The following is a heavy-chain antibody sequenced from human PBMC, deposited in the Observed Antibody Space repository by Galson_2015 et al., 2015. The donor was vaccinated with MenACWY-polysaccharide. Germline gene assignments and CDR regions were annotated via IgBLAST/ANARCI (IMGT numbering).Heavy chain of an antibody. D-gene: IGHD4-11*01. CDR2: FDPEDGET. CDR1: GYTLTELS. Sequence: SVKVSCKVSGYTLTELSMHWVRQAPGKGLEWMGGFDPEDGETIYAQKFQGRVTMTEDTSTDTAYMELSSLRSEDTAVYYCATVTPPTVTTWFDPWGQGTLVTVSS. V-gene: IGHV1-24*01. CDR3: ATVTPPTVTTWFDP. J-gene: IGHJ5*02.